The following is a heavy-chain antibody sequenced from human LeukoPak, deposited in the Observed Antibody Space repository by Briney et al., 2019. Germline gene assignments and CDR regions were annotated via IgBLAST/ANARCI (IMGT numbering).Heavy chain of an antibody. CDR1: GGSFSGYY. CDR2: INHSGST. V-gene: IGHV4-34*01. Sequence: SETLSLTCAVYGGSFSGYYWSWIRQPPGKGLEWIGEINHSGSTNYNPSLKSRVTISVDTSKNQFSLKLSSVTAADTAVYYCARLVVTATYGMDVWGQGTTVTVSS. D-gene: IGHD2-21*02. CDR3: ARLVVTATYGMDV. J-gene: IGHJ6*02.